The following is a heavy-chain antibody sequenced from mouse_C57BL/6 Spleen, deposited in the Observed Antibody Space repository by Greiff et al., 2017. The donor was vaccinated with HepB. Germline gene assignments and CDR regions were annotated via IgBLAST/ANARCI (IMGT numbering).Heavy chain of an antibody. Sequence: DVKLVESGGGLVKPGGSLKLSCAASGFTFSDYGMHWVRQAPEKGLEWVAYISSGSSTIYYADTVKGRFTISRDNAKNTLFLQMTSLRSEDTAMYYCARALGPYYYAMDYWGQGTSVTVSS. CDR2: ISSGSSTI. CDR1: GFTFSDYG. J-gene: IGHJ4*01. D-gene: IGHD4-1*01. V-gene: IGHV5-17*01. CDR3: ARALGPYYYAMDY.